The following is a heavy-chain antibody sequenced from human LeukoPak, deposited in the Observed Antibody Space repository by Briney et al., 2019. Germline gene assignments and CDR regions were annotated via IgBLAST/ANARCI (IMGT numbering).Heavy chain of an antibody. CDR2: TSGRGRYT. CDR3: AKRSAESSGWFTD. D-gene: IGHD6-19*01. J-gene: IGHJ4*02. V-gene: IGHV3-23*01. CDR1: GFTFSIYA. Sequence: PGGSLRLSCAASGFTFSIYAMSGVRQAPGRGPEGVSATSGRGRYTYYADSVKGRFTISRDNSKNTLYLQMNSLRAEDTAVYYCAKRSAESSGWFTDWGQGTLVTVSS.